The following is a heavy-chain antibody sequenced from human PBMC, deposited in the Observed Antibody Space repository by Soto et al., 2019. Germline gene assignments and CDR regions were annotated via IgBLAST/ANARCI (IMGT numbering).Heavy chain of an antibody. CDR2: ISKYNGNT. CDR1: GYSFTTFG. V-gene: IGHV1-18*01. D-gene: IGHD2-15*01. CDR3: GREYCRGGRCYHPDY. J-gene: IGHJ4*02. Sequence: QVQLVQSGAELKTPGASVKVSCKASGYSFTTFGISWVRQAPGQGLEWMGWISKYNGNTKYAQKFQGRVTLTTDASTSTAYMELRSLTSDDTAVYYCGREYCRGGRCYHPDYWGQGNLVTVSS.